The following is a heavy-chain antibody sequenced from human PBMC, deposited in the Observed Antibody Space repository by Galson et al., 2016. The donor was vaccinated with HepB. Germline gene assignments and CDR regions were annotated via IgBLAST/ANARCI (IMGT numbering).Heavy chain of an antibody. J-gene: IGHJ3*02. CDR1: GFIFSGYG. V-gene: IGHV3-30*18. CDR2: IKYDGFNK. CDR3: AKERGSKVARWDGDAADI. Sequence: SLRLSCAASGFIFSGYGIHWVRQAPGRGLEWVAVIKYDGFNKDYAESVKGRFTITRDNSKNTVYLQMNSLRAEDTSVNYCAKERGSKVARWDGDAADIWGQGTMVTVSS. D-gene: IGHD3-16*01.